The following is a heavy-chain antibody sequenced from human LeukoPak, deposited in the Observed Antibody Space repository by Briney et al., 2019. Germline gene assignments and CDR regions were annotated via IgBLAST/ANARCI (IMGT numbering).Heavy chain of an antibody. J-gene: IGHJ6*03. CDR1: GFTFSSYS. CDR3: ARTPHDFWSGYLAEGYYYYYYYYMDV. Sequence: SGGSLRLSCAASGFTFSSYSMNWVRQAPGKGLEWVSYISSSSSTIYYADSVKGRFTISRDNAKNSLYLQMNSLRAEDTAVYYCARTPHDFWSGYLAEGYYYYYYYYMDVWGKGTTVTVSS. D-gene: IGHD3-3*01. V-gene: IGHV3-48*01. CDR2: ISSSSSTI.